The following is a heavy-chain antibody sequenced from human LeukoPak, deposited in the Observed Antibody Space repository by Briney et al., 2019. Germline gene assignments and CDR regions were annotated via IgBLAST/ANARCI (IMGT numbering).Heavy chain of an antibody. Sequence: GGSLRLSCAASGFTFSSYWMSWVRQAPGKGLEWVANIKQDGSEKYYVDSVKGRFTISRDNAKNSLYLQMNSLRAEDTAVYYCARDYRGYYDFWSGYQYFDYWGQGTLVPVSS. CDR3: ARDYRGYYDFWSGYQYFDY. V-gene: IGHV3-7*03. J-gene: IGHJ4*02. CDR1: GFTFSSYW. CDR2: IKQDGSEK. D-gene: IGHD3-3*01.